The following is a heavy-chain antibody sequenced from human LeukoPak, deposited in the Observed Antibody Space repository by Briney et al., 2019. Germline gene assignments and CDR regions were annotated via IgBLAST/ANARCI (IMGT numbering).Heavy chain of an antibody. Sequence: GGSLRLSCAASGFTFSSYAMSWVRQAPGKGLEWVGFIRSKAYGGTTEYAASVKGRFTISRDDSKSIAYLQMNSLKTEDTAVYYCTSFLRVMITFGGVPGAFDIWGQGTMVTVSS. J-gene: IGHJ3*02. CDR3: TSFLRVMITFGGVPGAFDI. D-gene: IGHD3-16*01. CDR1: GFTFSSYA. V-gene: IGHV3-49*04. CDR2: IRSKAYGGTT.